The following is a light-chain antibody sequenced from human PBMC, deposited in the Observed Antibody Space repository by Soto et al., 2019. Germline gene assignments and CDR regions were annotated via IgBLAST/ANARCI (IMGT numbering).Light chain of an antibody. CDR1: QSVSSNY. CDR2: IAS. J-gene: IGKJ1*01. CDR3: QHYVSSPCT. Sequence: EIVLTQSPGPLSLSPGERATLSCRASQSVSSNYLAWYQQKTGQPTRLLIYIASSRAPGIPDRFSGSGSGTHFTHTISRVEPEDFEVYYCQHYVSSPCTFGPGTKVEIK. V-gene: IGKV3-20*01.